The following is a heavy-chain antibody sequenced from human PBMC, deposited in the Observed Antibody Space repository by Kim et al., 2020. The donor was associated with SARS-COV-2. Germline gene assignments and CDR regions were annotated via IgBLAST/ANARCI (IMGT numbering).Heavy chain of an antibody. CDR1: GFTFSSYS. CDR2: ISSSSSYI. Sequence: GGSLRLSCAASGFTFSSYSMNWVRQAPGKGLEWVSSISSSSSYIYYADSVKGRFTISRDNAKNSLYLQMNSLRAEDTAVYYCARPRDSPVTNPLDYWGQGTLVTVSS. J-gene: IGHJ4*02. V-gene: IGHV3-21*01. D-gene: IGHD4-17*01. CDR3: ARPRDSPVTNPLDY.